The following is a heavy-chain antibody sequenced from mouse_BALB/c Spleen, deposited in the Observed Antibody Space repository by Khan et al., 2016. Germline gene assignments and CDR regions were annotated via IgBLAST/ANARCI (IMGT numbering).Heavy chain of an antibody. Sequence: EVKLLESGGGLVQPGGSLKLSCAASGFDFSGYWMSWVRQAPGNGLEWIGEINPDSSAINYTPSLTDKFIISRDNAKNTLYLQMSKVRSEDTALYYWARNWDVGFDYWGQGTTLTVSS. CDR3: ARNWDVGFDY. V-gene: IGHV4-1*02. CDR2: INPDSSAI. CDR1: GFDFSGYW. J-gene: IGHJ2*01. D-gene: IGHD4-1*01.